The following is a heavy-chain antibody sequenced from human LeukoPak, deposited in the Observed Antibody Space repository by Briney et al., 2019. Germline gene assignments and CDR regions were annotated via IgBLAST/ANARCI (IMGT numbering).Heavy chain of an antibody. Sequence: GGSLRLSCAASGFAFSNYWMNWVRQAPGKGLEWVANIKQDGSETYYVDSVKGRFTISRDNAKNSLYLQMNSLRAEDTALYYCGSTNSFSYWGLGTLVTVSS. D-gene: IGHD2-2*01. V-gene: IGHV3-7*01. J-gene: IGHJ4*02. CDR2: IKQDGSET. CDR3: GSTNSFSY. CDR1: GFAFSNYW.